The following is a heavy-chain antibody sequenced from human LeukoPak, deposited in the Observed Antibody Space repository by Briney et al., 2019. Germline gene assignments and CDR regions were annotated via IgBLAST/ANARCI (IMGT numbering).Heavy chain of an antibody. D-gene: IGHD3-16*01. CDR1: GGSISSSYW. CDR2: INHSGST. Sequence: PSETLSLTCAVSGGSISSSYWWSWVRQSPGKGLEWIGEINHSGSTNYNPSLKSRVTISVDTSKNQFSLKLSSVTAADTAVYYCARRFAGDYWGQGTLVTVSS. V-gene: IGHV4-4*02. J-gene: IGHJ4*02. CDR3: ARRFAGDY.